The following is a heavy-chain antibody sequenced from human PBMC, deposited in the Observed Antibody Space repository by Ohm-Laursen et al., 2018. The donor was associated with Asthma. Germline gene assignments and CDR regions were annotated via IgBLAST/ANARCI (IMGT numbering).Heavy chain of an antibody. J-gene: IGHJ4*02. CDR3: ARGSFYYESTGYYFFDH. V-gene: IGHV4-31*03. Sequence: SETLSLTCIVSGGSISSGGYYWSWIRQHPGKGLEWIGYIYYSGSTYYNPSLRSRVTISVDTSKNQFSLKLTSVTAADTAVYYCARGSFYYESTGYYFFDHWGQGALVTVSS. CDR2: IYYSGST. CDR1: GGSISSGGYY. D-gene: IGHD3-22*01.